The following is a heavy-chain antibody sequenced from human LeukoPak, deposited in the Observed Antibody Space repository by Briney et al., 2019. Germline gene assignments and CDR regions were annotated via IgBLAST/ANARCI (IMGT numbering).Heavy chain of an antibody. D-gene: IGHD3-22*01. CDR1: GGSISSYY. CDR2: IYYSGST. J-gene: IGHJ4*02. Sequence: SETLSLTCTVSGGSISSYYWSWIRQPPRKGLEWNGYIYYSGSTNYNPSLKSRVTISVDTSKNQFSLKLNSVTAADTAVYYCARGRDSSGYRTDYWGQGTLVTVSS. V-gene: IGHV4-59*01. CDR3: ARGRDSSGYRTDY.